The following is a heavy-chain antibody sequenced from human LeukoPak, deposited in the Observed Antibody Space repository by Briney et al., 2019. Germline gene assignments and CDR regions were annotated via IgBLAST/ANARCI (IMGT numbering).Heavy chain of an antibody. CDR3: ARTTEGYCSSASCFGFSYSYYMDV. CDR1: GGSLSSYY. D-gene: IGHD2-2*01. CDR2: IYYSGST. J-gene: IGHJ6*03. V-gene: IGHV4-59*01. Sequence: SETLSLTCTGSGGSLSSYYWSWIRQPPGKGLEWIGYIYYSGSTNYNPSLKSRVTISVDTSKNQFSLKLSSVIAADTAVYYCARTTEGYCSSASCFGFSYSYYMDVWGKGTTVTISS.